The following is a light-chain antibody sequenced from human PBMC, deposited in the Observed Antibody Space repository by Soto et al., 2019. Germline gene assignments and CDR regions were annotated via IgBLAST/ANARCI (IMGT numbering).Light chain of an antibody. V-gene: IGKV3-15*01. Sequence: EIVMTQSPATLSVSPGERATLSCRASQSVGSNLAWYQQKPGQAPRLLIYGASTRATGIPARFSGSGSGTEFTVTISSLQSEDFALYYCQQYNDWPRTFGQGTKVEF. CDR3: QQYNDWPRT. CDR1: QSVGSN. CDR2: GAS. J-gene: IGKJ1*01.